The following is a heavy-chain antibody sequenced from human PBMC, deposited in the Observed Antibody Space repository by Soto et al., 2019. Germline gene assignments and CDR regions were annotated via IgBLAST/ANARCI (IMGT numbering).Heavy chain of an antibody. CDR1: GFTFSSYA. V-gene: IGHV3-23*01. CDR2: ISGSGGST. J-gene: IGHJ4*02. Sequence: GSLRLSCAASGFTFSSYAMSWVRQAPGKGLEWASAISGSGGSTYYADSVKGRFTISRDNSKNTLYLQMNSLRAEDTAVYYCAKARAQYYDFWSGYPVDYWGQGTLVTVSS. CDR3: AKARAQYYDFWSGYPVDY. D-gene: IGHD3-3*01.